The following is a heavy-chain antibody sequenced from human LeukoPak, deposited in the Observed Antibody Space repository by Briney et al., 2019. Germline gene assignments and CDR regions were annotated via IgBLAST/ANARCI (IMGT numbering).Heavy chain of an antibody. D-gene: IGHD5-24*01. Sequence: WVRQPPGKGLEWIGSIYYSGSTYYNPSLKSRVTISVDTSKNQFSLKLSSVTAADTAVYYCARFLPRWATAYSNWFDPWGQGTLVTVSS. CDR3: ARFLPRWATAYSNWFDP. V-gene: IGHV4-39*07. J-gene: IGHJ5*02. CDR2: IYYSGST.